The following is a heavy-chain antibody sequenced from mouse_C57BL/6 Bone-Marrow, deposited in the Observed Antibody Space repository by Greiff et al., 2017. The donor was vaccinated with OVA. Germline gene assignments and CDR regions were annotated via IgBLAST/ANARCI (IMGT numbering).Heavy chain of an antibody. CDR1: GFSLTSYG. D-gene: IGHD1-1*01. Sequence: VQRVESGPGLVQPSQSLSITCTVSGFSLTSYGVHWVRQSPGKGLEWLGVIWSGGSTDYNAAFISRLSISKDNSKSQVYYKMNSMQADDTAIYYCARGVGSSPNCFDDWGQGTTLTVSS. V-gene: IGHV2-2*01. J-gene: IGHJ2*01. CDR3: ARGVGSSPNCFDD. CDR2: IWSGGST.